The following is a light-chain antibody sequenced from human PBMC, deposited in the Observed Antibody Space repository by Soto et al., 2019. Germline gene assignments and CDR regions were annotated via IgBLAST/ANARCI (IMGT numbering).Light chain of an antibody. CDR3: QQRFSWPPWT. CDR2: DTS. Sequence: EVVLTQSPATLSLSPGGRATLSCRASEDVDIYLAWYQQRPGQAPRLLIYDTSKRATGIPARFTGTGSRTDFTLTTSSLEPEDFAVYYCQQRFSWPPWTFGQGTKVEIQ. J-gene: IGKJ1*01. CDR1: EDVDIY. V-gene: IGKV3-11*01.